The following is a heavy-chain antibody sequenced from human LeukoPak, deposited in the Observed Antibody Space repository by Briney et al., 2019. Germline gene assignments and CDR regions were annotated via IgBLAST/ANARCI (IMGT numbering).Heavy chain of an antibody. J-gene: IGHJ4*02. CDR2: INHSGST. D-gene: IGHD6-6*01. CDR1: GGSFSGYY. V-gene: IGHV4-34*01. Sequence: PSETLSLTCAVYGGSFSGYYWSWIRQPPEKGLEWIGEINHSGSTNYNPSLKSRVTISVDTSKNQFSLKLSSVTAADTAVYYCASIAARALGYWGQGTLVTVSS. CDR3: ASIAARALGY.